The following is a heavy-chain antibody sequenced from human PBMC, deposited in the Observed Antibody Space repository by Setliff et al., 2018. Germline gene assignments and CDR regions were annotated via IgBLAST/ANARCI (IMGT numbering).Heavy chain of an antibody. V-gene: IGHV1-24*01. CDR3: ATQPLQWELLGFDY. CDR1: GYTLTELS. D-gene: IGHD1-26*01. J-gene: IGHJ4*02. CDR2: FDPEDGET. Sequence: ASVKVSCKVSGYTLTELSMHWVRQAPGKGLEWMGGFDPEDGETIYAQKFQGRVTMTEGTSTDTAYMELSSLRSEDTAVYYCATQPLQWELLGFDYWGQGTLVTVSS.